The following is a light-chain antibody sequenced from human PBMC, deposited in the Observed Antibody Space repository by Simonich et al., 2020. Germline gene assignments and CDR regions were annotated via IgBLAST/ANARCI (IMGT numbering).Light chain of an antibody. J-gene: IGKJ2*01. CDR3: QQYYSYPYT. V-gene: IGKV1-5*01. Sequence: DIQMTQSPSTLSESVGDRVTITCRASQSISSWLTWYQQKPGKAPKLLIYDASNLETGVPSRFSGSGSGTDFTFTISSLQPEDIATYYCQQYYSYPYTFGQGTKLEIK. CDR1: QSISSW. CDR2: DAS.